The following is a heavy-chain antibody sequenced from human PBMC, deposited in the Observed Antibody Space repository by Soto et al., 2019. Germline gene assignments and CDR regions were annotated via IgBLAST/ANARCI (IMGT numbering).Heavy chain of an antibody. D-gene: IGHD3-16*02. CDR1: GYTFTSYD. V-gene: IGHV1-8*01. CDR2: MNPNSGNT. J-gene: IGHJ3*02. Sequence: ASVKVSCKASGYTFTSYDINWVRQATGQGLEWMGWMNPNSGNTGYAQKFQGSVTMTRNTSISTAYMELSSLRSEDTAVYYCARGLMITFGGVIVNAFDIWGQGTMVTVSS. CDR3: ARGLMITFGGVIVNAFDI.